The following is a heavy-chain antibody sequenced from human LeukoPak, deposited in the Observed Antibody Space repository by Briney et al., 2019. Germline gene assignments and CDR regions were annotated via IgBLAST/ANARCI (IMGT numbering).Heavy chain of an antibody. CDR2: IYHSGST. CDR3: ARGVVASSAAEYNWFDP. Sequence: SETLSLTCTVSGYSISSGYYWGWIRQPPGKGLEWIGSIYHSGSTYYNPSLKSRVTISVDTSKNQFSLKLSSVTAADTAVYYCARGVVASSAAEYNWFDPWGQGTLVTVSS. J-gene: IGHJ5*02. CDR1: GYSISSGYY. D-gene: IGHD2-15*01. V-gene: IGHV4-38-2*02.